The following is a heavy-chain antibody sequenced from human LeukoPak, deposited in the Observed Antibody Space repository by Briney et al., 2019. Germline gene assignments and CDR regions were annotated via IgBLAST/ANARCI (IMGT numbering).Heavy chain of an antibody. CDR3: AKATNRYCSSTSCPPANH. CDR1: GFTFSNSA. CDR2: ISYDGNNK. D-gene: IGHD2-2*01. V-gene: IGHV3-30*18. Sequence: PGRSLRLSCAASGFTFSNSAMNWVRQAPGKGLEWVAVISYDGNNKYYSDSVKGRFTISRDNSKNTLYLQMNSLRAEDTAVYYCAKATNRYCSSTSCPPANHWGQGTLVTVSS. J-gene: IGHJ5*02.